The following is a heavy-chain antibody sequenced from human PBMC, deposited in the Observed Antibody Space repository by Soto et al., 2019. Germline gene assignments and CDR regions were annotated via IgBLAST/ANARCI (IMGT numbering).Heavy chain of an antibody. V-gene: IGHV4-31*03. Sequence: QVQLQESGPGLVKPSQTLSLTCTVSGGSISSGGYSWSWIRQQPGKGLEWIGYICYSGSTSYNPYLKSRVTISVDTSKNQFSLKLSSVTAADTAVYYRARVPGYGDYGWIDYLGQGTLVPVSS. D-gene: IGHD4-17*01. CDR3: ARVPGYGDYGWIDY. CDR1: GGSISSGGYS. J-gene: IGHJ4*02. CDR2: ICYSGST.